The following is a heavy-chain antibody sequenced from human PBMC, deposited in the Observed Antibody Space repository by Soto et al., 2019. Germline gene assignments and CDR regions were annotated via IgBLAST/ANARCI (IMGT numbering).Heavy chain of an antibody. D-gene: IGHD3-22*01. CDR3: ASSYYDSSTLSEYYYYYGMDV. CDR2: IIPILGIA. V-gene: IGHV1-69*02. CDR1: GGTFSSYT. Sequence: QVQLVQSGAEVKKPGSSVKVSCKASGGTFSSYTISWVRQAPGQGLEWMRRIIPILGIANYARKFQGRVTITADKSTSTAYMELSSLRSEDTAVYYCASSYYDSSTLSEYYYYYGMDVWGQGTTVTVSS. J-gene: IGHJ6*02.